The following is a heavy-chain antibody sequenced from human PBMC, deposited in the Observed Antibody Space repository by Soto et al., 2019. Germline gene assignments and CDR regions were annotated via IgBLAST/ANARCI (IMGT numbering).Heavy chain of an antibody. Sequence: VQLVESGGGLVQPGGSLRLSCAASGFTGSSKYMSWVRQAPGKGLEWVSVIYSGGSAYYADSVKGRFTISRDNSKNTLSLQMNSLRVEDTAVYYCASSIVGALDIWGQGTMVTVSS. CDR3: ASSIVGALDI. D-gene: IGHD1-26*01. CDR2: IYSGGSA. J-gene: IGHJ3*02. V-gene: IGHV3-66*01. CDR1: GFTGSSKY.